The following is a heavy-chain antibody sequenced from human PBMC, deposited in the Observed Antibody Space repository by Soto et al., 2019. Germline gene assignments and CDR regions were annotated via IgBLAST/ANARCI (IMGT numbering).Heavy chain of an antibody. Sequence: EVQLVESGGGLVQPGGSLRLSCSASGFTFSTYWMSWVRQAPGKGLEWVANIKQDGSEKYYVDSVKGRFTISRDNAKNSLYLQMDSLRAEDTAVYYCAGGWAHFDYWGQGTLVTVSS. D-gene: IGHD3-16*01. CDR2: IKQDGSEK. CDR3: AGGWAHFDY. V-gene: IGHV3-7*04. J-gene: IGHJ4*02. CDR1: GFTFSTYW.